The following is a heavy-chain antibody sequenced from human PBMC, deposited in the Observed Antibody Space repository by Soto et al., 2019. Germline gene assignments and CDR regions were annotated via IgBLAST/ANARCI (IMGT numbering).Heavy chain of an antibody. J-gene: IGHJ4*02. CDR3: ARDTGYSSGWYYFDY. CDR2: IYYSGST. V-gene: IGHV4-59*01. D-gene: IGHD6-19*01. Sequence: QVQLQESGPGLVKPSETLSLTCTVSGGSISSYYWSWIRQPPGKGLEWIGYIYYSGSTNYNPSLKCRVTISVDTSKNQFSLKLSSVTAADTAVYYCARDTGYSSGWYYFDYWGQGTLVTVSS. CDR1: GGSISSYY.